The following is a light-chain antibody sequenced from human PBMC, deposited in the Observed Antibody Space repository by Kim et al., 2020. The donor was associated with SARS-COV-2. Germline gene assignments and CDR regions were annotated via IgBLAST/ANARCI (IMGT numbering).Light chain of an antibody. J-gene: IGKJ2*01. CDR2: AAS. Sequence: SPAVGDTVTITCRASQGIADHLAWFQQQPGKAPKSLIYAASTLQSGVPSKFRGSGSGTDFTLPISSLQPEDFATYYCQQYHSYPYTFGQGTKLEI. CDR3: QQYHSYPYT. V-gene: IGKV1-16*02. CDR1: QGIADH.